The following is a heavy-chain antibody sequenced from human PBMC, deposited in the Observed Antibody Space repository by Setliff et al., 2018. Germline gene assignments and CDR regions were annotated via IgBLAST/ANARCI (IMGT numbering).Heavy chain of an antibody. V-gene: IGHV4-38-2*02. J-gene: IGHJ4*02. CDR3: PGGLYYYDSSGYPWYFDY. Sequence: PSETLSLTCTVSGYSISSGYYWGWIRQPPGKGLEWIGSIYHSGSTYYNPSLKSRVTISVDTSKNQFSLKLSSVTAADTAVYYCPGGLYYYDSSGYPWYFDYWGQGTLVTVSS. CDR1: GYSISSGYY. D-gene: IGHD3-22*01. CDR2: IYHSGST.